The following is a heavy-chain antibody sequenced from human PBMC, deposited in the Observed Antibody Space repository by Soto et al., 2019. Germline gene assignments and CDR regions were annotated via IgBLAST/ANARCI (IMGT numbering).Heavy chain of an antibody. CDR3: ARQDSGGSYYYYYYMDA. Sequence: SETLSLTCTVSGGSISSYYWSWIRQPPGKGLEWIGYIYYSGSTNYNPSLKSRVTISVDTSKNQFSLKLSSVTAADTAVYYCARQDSGGSYYYYYYMDAWGKGTTVTVSS. J-gene: IGHJ6*03. CDR1: GGSISSYY. CDR2: IYYSGST. D-gene: IGHD2-15*01. V-gene: IGHV4-59*08.